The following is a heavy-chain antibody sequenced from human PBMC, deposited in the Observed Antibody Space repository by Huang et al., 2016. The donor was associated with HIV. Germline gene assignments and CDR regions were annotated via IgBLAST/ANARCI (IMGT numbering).Heavy chain of an antibody. Sequence: QVQLVQSGAEVKNPGASVRVSCKASGYTFTDSNIHWVRQAPGQGLEWRGWINPKRGGTNYEQRFQGRVTMTRDTTISTVHMDLRRIQSDDTAVYFCARDWSFGSSTSPADWGQGTLVTVSS. V-gene: IGHV1-2*02. J-gene: IGHJ4*02. CDR1: GYTFTDSN. D-gene: IGHD6-6*01. CDR2: INPKRGGT. CDR3: ARDWSFGSSTSPAD.